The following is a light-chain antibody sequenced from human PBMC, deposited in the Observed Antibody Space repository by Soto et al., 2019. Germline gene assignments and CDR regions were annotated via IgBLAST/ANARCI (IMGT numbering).Light chain of an antibody. J-gene: IGKJ2*01. CDR2: DAS. Sequence: EVVMTQSPATLSVSPGERATLSCRASQSVSRNLAWYQQRPGRAPRLLIYDASTKATNIPTSFSGSGSATEVTPAISSLQSEDCAVYYCQQYNHWPLYTVGQGTKLEIK. CDR1: QSVSRN. CDR3: QQYNHWPLYT. V-gene: IGKV3-15*01.